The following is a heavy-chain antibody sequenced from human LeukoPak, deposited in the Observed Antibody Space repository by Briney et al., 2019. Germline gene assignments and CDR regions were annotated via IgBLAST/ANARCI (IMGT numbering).Heavy chain of an antibody. J-gene: IGHJ4*02. CDR2: IKSASDGGTT. CDR1: GFTFSDYY. D-gene: IGHD3-22*01. Sequence: GGSLRLSCAASGFTFSDYYMSWIRQAPGKGLVWVGRIKSASDGGTTDYAAPVKGRFTISRDDSKNTLYLQMDSLNSEDSAVYYCTTEYYYDSSGSLFYFDYWGQGSLVTVSS. CDR3: TTEYYYDSSGSLFYFDY. V-gene: IGHV3-15*01.